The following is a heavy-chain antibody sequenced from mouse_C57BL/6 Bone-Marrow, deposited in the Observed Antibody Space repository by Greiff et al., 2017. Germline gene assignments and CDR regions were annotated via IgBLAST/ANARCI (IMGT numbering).Heavy chain of an antibody. Sequence: QLQQSGAELARPGASVKLSCKASGYTFTSYGISWVKQRTGQGLEWVGEIYPRSGNTYYNEKFKGKATLTADKSSSTAYMELRRLTSEDSAVYCCARKPLYFGYAMDYWGQGTSVTVSA. CDR2: IYPRSGNT. CDR3: ARKPLYFGYAMDY. J-gene: IGHJ4*01. CDR1: GYTFTSYG. V-gene: IGHV1-81*01.